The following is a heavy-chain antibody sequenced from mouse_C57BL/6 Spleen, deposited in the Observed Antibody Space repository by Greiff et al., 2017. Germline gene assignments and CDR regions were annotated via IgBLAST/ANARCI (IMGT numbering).Heavy chain of an antibody. Sequence: QVQLQQPGAELVKPGASVKLSCKASGYTFTSYWMQWVKQRPGQGLEWIGEIYPSYSYTNYNQKFKGKAPCTVDTSSSTADMLLSSLTSEDAAVYYCARAPSYYDGSSYVSWYFDVWGTGTTVTVSS. V-gene: IGHV1-50*01. CDR3: ARAPSYYDGSSYVSWYFDV. J-gene: IGHJ1*03. D-gene: IGHD1-1*01. CDR1: GYTFTSYW. CDR2: IYPSYSYT.